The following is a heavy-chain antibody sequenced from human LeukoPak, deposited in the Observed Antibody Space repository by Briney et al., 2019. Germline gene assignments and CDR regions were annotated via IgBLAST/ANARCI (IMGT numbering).Heavy chain of an antibody. CDR3: ARSPWGGHWFDP. Sequence: ASVKVSCKASGGTFSSYAISWVRQAPGQGLEWMGGIIPIFGTANYAQKFQGRVTITTDESTSTAYMELSSLRSEDTAVYYCARSPWGGHWFDPWGQGTLVTVSS. CDR1: GGTFSSYA. V-gene: IGHV1-69*05. CDR2: IIPIFGTA. D-gene: IGHD3-16*01. J-gene: IGHJ5*02.